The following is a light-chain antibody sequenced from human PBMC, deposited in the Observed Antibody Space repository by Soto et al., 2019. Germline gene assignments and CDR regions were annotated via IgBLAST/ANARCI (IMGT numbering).Light chain of an antibody. Sequence: DIQMTQSPPSLSASVGDRVTITCRASQSIARYLNWYKQKPGKAAELLIHGAAGLQSGVPSRFSGSGSETDFTLTISSLQPEDFATYYCQQSYCTPRWTFGQGTRVEI. CDR2: GAA. CDR3: QQSYCTPRWT. V-gene: IGKV1-39*01. CDR1: QSIARY. J-gene: IGKJ1*01.